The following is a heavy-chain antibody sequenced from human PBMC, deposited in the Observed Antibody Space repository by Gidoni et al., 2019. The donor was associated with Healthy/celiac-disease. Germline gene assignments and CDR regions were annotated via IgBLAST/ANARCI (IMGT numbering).Heavy chain of an antibody. D-gene: IGHD3-10*01. CDR2: ISSSSSYI. CDR1: GVTFSSYS. Sequence: EVQPVESGGGLVKPGGSLRLSCAASGVTFSSYSMNWVRQAPGKGLEWASSISSSSSYIYYADSVKGRFTISRDNAKNSLYLQMNSLRAEDTAVYYCANYGSGTHYYGMDVWGQGTTVTVSS. J-gene: IGHJ6*02. CDR3: ANYGSGTHYYGMDV. V-gene: IGHV3-21*01.